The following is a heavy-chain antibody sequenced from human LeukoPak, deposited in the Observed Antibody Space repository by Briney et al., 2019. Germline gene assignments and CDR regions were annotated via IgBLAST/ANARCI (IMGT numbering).Heavy chain of an antibody. Sequence: GASLKISCKGSGYSFTTNWIGWVRQMPGKGLEWMGIIYPGDSDTRYSPSFQGQVTISADKSISTAYLQWSSLKASDTAMYYCARQVIGSSSGYYFDYWGQGTLVTVSS. CDR3: ARQVIGSSSGYYFDY. V-gene: IGHV5-51*01. J-gene: IGHJ4*02. CDR1: GYSFTTNW. CDR2: IYPGDSDT. D-gene: IGHD6-6*01.